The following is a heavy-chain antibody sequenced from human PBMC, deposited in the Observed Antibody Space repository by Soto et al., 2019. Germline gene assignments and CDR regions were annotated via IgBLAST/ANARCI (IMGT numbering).Heavy chain of an antibody. Sequence: SETLSLTCAVYGGSFSGYYWSWIRQPPGKGLEWIGEINHSGSTNYNPSLKSRVTISVDTSKNQFSLKLSSVTAADTAVYYCARGRVGSRWIYYYYGMDVWGQGTEVTV. CDR2: INHSGST. V-gene: IGHV4-34*01. D-gene: IGHD6-13*01. J-gene: IGHJ6*02. CDR3: ARGRVGSRWIYYYYGMDV. CDR1: GGSFSGYY.